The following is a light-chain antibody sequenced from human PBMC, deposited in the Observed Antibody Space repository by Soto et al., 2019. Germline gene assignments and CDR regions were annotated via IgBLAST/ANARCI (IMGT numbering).Light chain of an antibody. CDR1: QTVSNSY. CDR3: QQFGSSIPHT. Sequence: DIVLTQSPGSLSLSPGERATLSCRASQTVSNSYLAWYQQKHGQAPRLLLYGVSHRAAGIPDRFSGSESGTDFTLTISRLEPEDFGVYYCQQFGSSIPHTFGQGTKLEIK. V-gene: IGKV3-20*01. CDR2: GVS. J-gene: IGKJ2*01.